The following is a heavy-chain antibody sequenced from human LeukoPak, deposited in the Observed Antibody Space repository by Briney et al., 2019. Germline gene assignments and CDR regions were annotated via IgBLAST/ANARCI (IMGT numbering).Heavy chain of an antibody. CDR2: IYTSGST. J-gene: IGHJ4*02. CDR1: GGSISNYY. Sequence: SETLSLTRTVSGGSISNYYWSWIRQPAGNGLEWIGRIYTSGSTIYNPSLNSRVTMSVDTSKNQFSLMLRSVTAADTAIYSCARGSLDSSGQYFLDYWGQGTLVTVSS. D-gene: IGHD3-22*01. V-gene: IGHV4-4*07. CDR3: ARGSLDSSGQYFLDY.